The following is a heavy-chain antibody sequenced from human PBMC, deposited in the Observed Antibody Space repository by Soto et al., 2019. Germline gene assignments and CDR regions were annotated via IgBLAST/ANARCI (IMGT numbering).Heavy chain of an antibody. D-gene: IGHD3-3*01. CDR3: AREDLRFLEWSAFDY. CDR1: GFTFSNYG. CDR2: IWYDGSNK. J-gene: IGHJ4*02. V-gene: IGHV3-33*01. Sequence: TGGSLRLSCAASGFTFSNYGMHWVRQAPGKGLEWVASIWYDGSNKYYADSVKGRFTISRDNSKNTLYLQMDSLRAEDTAVYYCAREDLRFLEWSAFDYWGQGTLVTVSS.